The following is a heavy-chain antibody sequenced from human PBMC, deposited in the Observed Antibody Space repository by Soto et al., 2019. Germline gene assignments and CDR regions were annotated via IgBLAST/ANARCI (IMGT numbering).Heavy chain of an antibody. D-gene: IGHD5-12*01. Sequence: SGPTLVNPTQTLTLTCTFSGFSLSTSGVGVGWIRQPPGKALEWLALIYWNDDKRYSPSLKSRLTITKDTSKNQVVLTMTNMDPVDTATYYCAHSRPDGYNPIFDYWGQGTLVTAPQ. V-gene: IGHV2-5*01. J-gene: IGHJ4*02. CDR2: IYWNDDK. CDR3: AHSRPDGYNPIFDY. CDR1: GFSLSTSGVG.